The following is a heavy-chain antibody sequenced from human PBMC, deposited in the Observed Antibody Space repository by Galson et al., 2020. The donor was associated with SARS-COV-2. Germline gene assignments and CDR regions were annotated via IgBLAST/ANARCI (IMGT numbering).Heavy chain of an antibody. J-gene: IGHJ4*02. CDR2: IYYSGST. Sequence: SQTLSLTCTVSGGSISSYYWSWIRQPPGKGLEWIGYIYYSGSTNYNPSLKSRVTISVDTSKNQFSLKLSSVTAADTAVYYCAGGQRGGYYFDYWGQGTLVTVSS. CDR1: GGSISSYY. V-gene: IGHV4-59*01. CDR3: AGGQRGGYYFDY. D-gene: IGHD3-22*01.